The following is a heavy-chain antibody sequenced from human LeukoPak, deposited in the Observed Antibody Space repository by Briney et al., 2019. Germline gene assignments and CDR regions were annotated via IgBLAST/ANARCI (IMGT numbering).Heavy chain of an antibody. V-gene: IGHV3-48*02. Sequence: GGSLRLSCAASGFTFSSYSMNWVRQAPGKGLEWVSYISSSSSTIYYADSVKGRFTISRDNAKNSLYLQMNSLRDEDTTVYYCARVWGIAAAGGEIEYWGQGTLVTVSS. CDR3: ARVWGIAAAGGEIEY. CDR1: GFTFSSYS. D-gene: IGHD6-13*01. J-gene: IGHJ4*02. CDR2: ISSSSSTI.